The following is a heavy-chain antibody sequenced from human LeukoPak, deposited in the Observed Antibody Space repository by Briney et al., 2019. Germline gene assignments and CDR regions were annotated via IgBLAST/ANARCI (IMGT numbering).Heavy chain of an antibody. CDR1: GFTVNTNY. J-gene: IGHJ5*02. Sequence: GGSLRLSCAASGFTVNTNYMSWVRQAPGKGLEWVSVIYSGGSTYYADSLKGRFTISRDNSKNTLYLQMNSLRAEDTAVYYCARERRDLANWFDPWGQGTLVTVSS. CDR3: ARERRDLANWFDP. CDR2: IYSGGST. D-gene: IGHD2-21*02. V-gene: IGHV3-53*01.